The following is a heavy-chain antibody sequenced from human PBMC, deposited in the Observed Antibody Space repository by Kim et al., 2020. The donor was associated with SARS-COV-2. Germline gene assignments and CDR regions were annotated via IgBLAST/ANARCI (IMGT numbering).Heavy chain of an antibody. CDR1: GSSISGFY. CDR3: ARGGGTARSFDS. CDR2: MYFTGTTS. Sequence: SETLSLTCTVSGSSISGFYWSWIRQPAGKGLEWIGRMYFTGTTSDYDHSLKSRVTMSVDTSKNQFSLKLTSVTAADTAVYYCARGGGTARSFDSWGQGTL. J-gene: IGHJ4*02. V-gene: IGHV4-4*07. D-gene: IGHD1-7*01.